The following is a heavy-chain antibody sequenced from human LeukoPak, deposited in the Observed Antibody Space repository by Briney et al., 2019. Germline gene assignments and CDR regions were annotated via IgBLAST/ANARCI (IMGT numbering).Heavy chain of an antibody. J-gene: IGHJ5*02. CDR1: GFIFSDYG. D-gene: IGHD6-19*01. CDR2: IRYDESNK. Sequence: GGSLRLSCAASGFIFSDYGMHWVRQAPGKGLEWVAFIRYDESNKFYADSVKGRFTISRDNSKNILFLQMNSLRAEDTAVYYCATMQWLEGVDWFDPWGQGTLVTVSS. CDR3: ATMQWLEGVDWFDP. V-gene: IGHV3-30*02.